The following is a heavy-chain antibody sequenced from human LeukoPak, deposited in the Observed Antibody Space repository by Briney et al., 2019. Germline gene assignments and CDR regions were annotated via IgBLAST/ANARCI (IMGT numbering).Heavy chain of an antibody. V-gene: IGHV4-39*01. Sequence: SESLSLTCTVSGGSISSSNYYWGWIGQPPGKGLEWIGSVYYSGSTYYNPSLKSRVTISVDTSKNQFSLKLSSVTAADTAVYYCARICSTTSCHLDYWGQGTLVTVSS. CDR2: VYYSGST. D-gene: IGHD2-2*01. CDR3: ARICSTTSCHLDY. J-gene: IGHJ4*02. CDR1: GGSISSSNYY.